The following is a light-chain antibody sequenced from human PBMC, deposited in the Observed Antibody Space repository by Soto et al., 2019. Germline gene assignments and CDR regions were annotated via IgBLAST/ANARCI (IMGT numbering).Light chain of an antibody. CDR2: DDN. CDR1: SSNIRGNS. J-gene: IGLJ1*01. Sequence: QSVLTQPPSVSAAPGQKVTISCSGSSSNIRGNSVSWYQQLPGTAPKLLIYDDNKRPSGIPDRFSGSKSGTSATLGITGFQTGDEADYYCGSWDSSLSAYAFGTGTKVTVL. V-gene: IGLV1-51*01. CDR3: GSWDSSLSAYA.